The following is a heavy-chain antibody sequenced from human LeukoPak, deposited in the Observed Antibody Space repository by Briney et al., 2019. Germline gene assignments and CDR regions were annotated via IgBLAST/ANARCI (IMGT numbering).Heavy chain of an antibody. D-gene: IGHD5-18*01. CDR1: GYTFTGYY. CDR3: ARDRSGYSYGYGVGSGLYMDV. Sequence: GASVKVSCKASGYTFTGYYMHWVRQAPGQGLEWMGRINPNSGGTNYAQKFQGRVTMTRDTSISTAYMELSRLRSDDTAVYYCARDRSGYSYGYGVGSGLYMDVWGKGTTVTVSS. J-gene: IGHJ6*03. CDR2: INPNSGGT. V-gene: IGHV1-2*06.